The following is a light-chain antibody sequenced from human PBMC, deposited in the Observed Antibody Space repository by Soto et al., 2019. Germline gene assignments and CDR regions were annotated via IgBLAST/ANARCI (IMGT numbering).Light chain of an antibody. CDR2: GAF. J-gene: IGKJ4*01. CDR3: QQYNDWPLT. Sequence: EIVLTQPPATLSLSPGERPTLSCRASPSVTNYLAWYQQKPGQAPRLVIYGAFNRATGIPARFSGSGSGTDFTLTISSLQSEDFAVYYCQQYNDWPLTFGGGTKVDI. CDR1: PSVTNY. V-gene: IGKV3D-15*01.